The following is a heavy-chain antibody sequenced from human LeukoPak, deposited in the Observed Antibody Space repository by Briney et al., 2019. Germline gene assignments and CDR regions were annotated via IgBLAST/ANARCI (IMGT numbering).Heavy chain of an antibody. CDR2: IYHSGST. J-gene: IGHJ4*02. CDR1: GYSISSGYY. CDR3: ARHAGGAYRYYFDY. D-gene: IGHD4-11*01. V-gene: IGHV4-38-2*01. Sequence: SETLSLTCAVSGYSISSGYYWAWIRQPPGKGLEWIGSIYHSGSTYYNPSLKSRVTISVDTSKNQFSLKLSSVTAADTAVYYCARHAGGAYRYYFDYWGQGTLVTVSS.